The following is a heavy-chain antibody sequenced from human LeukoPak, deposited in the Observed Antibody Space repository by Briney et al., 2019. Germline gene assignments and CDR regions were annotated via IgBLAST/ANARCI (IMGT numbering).Heavy chain of an antibody. J-gene: IGHJ6*03. CDR3: VKFGGLRSCSGGSCSLDYYYMDV. D-gene: IGHD2-15*01. CDR1: GYTFTGHY. CDR2: INPKNGGS. Sequence: ASVKVSCKASGYTFTGHYLHWVRQAPGQGLEWVGWINPKNGGSNYAQKFQGRVTMTRDTSISTAYMELSRLRSDDTAVYYCVKFGGLRSCSGGSCSLDYYYMDVWGKGTTVTVSS. V-gene: IGHV1-2*02.